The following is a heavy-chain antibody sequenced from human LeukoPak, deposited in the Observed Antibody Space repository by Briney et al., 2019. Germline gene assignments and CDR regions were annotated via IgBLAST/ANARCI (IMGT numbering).Heavy chain of an antibody. CDR2: ISGYNGDT. J-gene: IGHJ3*02. D-gene: IGHD3-10*01. CDR3: AKCYGSGRWALDI. CDR1: GYTFTNYG. Sequence: ASVKVSCKASGYTFTNYGISWVRQAPEQGLEWMGWISGYNGDTKYAQKVQGRVTMTTDKFTSTAYMELRSLRSDDTAVYYCAKCYGSGRWALDIWGQGTMVTVSS. V-gene: IGHV1-18*01.